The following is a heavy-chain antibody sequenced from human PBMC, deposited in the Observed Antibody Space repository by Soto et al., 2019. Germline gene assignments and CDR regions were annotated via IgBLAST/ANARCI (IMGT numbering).Heavy chain of an antibody. Sequence: ASVKVSCKASGYTFTIYGISWVRQAPGQGLEWMGWISAYNGNTNYAQKLQGRVTMTTDTSTSTAYMELRSLRSDDTAMYYCARDLYNYLYYYYGMDVWGQGTPVTVSS. CDR2: ISAYNGNT. J-gene: IGHJ6*02. CDR1: GYTFTIYG. D-gene: IGHD3-22*01. V-gene: IGHV1-18*04. CDR3: ARDLYNYLYYYYGMDV.